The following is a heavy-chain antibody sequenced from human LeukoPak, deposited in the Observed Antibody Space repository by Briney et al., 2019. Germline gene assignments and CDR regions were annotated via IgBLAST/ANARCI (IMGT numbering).Heavy chain of an antibody. CDR3: TRRLVTYYYDSSGSLDAFDI. D-gene: IGHD3-22*01. J-gene: IGHJ3*02. V-gene: IGHV3-74*01. Sequence: PGGSLRLSCAASGFTFSSYWMQWVRQAPGKGLVWVSRINSDGSSTNYADSVKGRFTISRDNAKNTLYLQMNSLRAEDTAVYYCTRRLVTYYYDSSGSLDAFDIWGQGTVVTVSS. CDR2: INSDGSST. CDR1: GFTFSSYW.